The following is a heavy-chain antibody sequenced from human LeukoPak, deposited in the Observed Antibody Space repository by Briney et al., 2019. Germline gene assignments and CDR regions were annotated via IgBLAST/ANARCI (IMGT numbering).Heavy chain of an antibody. V-gene: IGHV3-23*01. Sequence: PGGSLRLSCAASGFTFSSCAMSWVRQAPGKGLEWVSDISGSGGTTYYADSVKGRFTISRDNSKNTLYLQVNGLRAEDTAVYYCAKSRNGYNSQYFLHWGQGTLVTVSS. CDR3: AKSRNGYNSQYFLH. CDR1: GFTFSSCA. D-gene: IGHD5-24*01. CDR2: ISGSGGTT. J-gene: IGHJ1*01.